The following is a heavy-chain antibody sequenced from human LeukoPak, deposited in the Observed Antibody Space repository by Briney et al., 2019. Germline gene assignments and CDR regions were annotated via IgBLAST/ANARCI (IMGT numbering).Heavy chain of an antibody. D-gene: IGHD3-3*01. CDR1: GGSFSGYY. Sequence: ETLSLTCAVYGGSFSGYYWSWVRQAPGKGLEWVSAISGSGGSTYYADSVKGRFTISRDNSKNTLYLQMNSLRAEDTAVYYCARFLEWLSLDYWGQGTLVTVSS. CDR3: ARFLEWLSLDY. CDR2: ISGSGGST. J-gene: IGHJ4*02. V-gene: IGHV3-23*01.